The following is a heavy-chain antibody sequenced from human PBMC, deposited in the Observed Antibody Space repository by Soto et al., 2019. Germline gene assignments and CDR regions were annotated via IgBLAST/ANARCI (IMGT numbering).Heavy chain of an antibody. Sequence: GGSLRLSCAASGFTFSGHPMHWVRQAPGKGLEWVAVLSYDGTNKYYTDSVKGRFTISRDNSKNTLYLQMNSLRAEDTAVYYCARGPSSLGYFDNWGQGTLVTVSS. D-gene: IGHD6-6*01. CDR2: LSYDGTNK. CDR1: GFTFSGHP. CDR3: ARGPSSLGYFDN. J-gene: IGHJ4*02. V-gene: IGHV3-30-3*01.